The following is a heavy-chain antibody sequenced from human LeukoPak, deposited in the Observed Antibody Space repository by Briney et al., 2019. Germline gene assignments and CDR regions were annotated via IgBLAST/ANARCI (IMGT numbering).Heavy chain of an antibody. J-gene: IGHJ4*02. D-gene: IGHD5-18*01. CDR1: GLTFSSFG. CDR2: TSFDGGNK. CDR3: ARSRYDSYGYFFCDY. Sequence: GGSLRLSCAASGLTFSSFGVHWVRQAPGKGLEWVAVTSFDGGNKHYADSVKGRFTISRDNSKNTLYLQMNTLRVEGTAVYFCARSRYDSYGYFFCDYWGQGTLVTVSS. V-gene: IGHV3-30*03.